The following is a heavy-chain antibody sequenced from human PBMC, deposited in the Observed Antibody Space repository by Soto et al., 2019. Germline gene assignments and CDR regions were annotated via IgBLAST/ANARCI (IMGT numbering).Heavy chain of an antibody. Sequence: SETLSLTCAVYGGSFSCYYGSWIRQPPEKGLEWIGEINHSGSTNYNPSLKSRVTISVDTSKNQFSLNLSSVTAADTAVYYCAGGRGRQQLVMSYYYGMDVWGQGTTVTVSS. CDR2: INHSGST. CDR1: GGSFSCYY. D-gene: IGHD6-13*01. V-gene: IGHV4-34*01. CDR3: AGGRGRQQLVMSYYYGMDV. J-gene: IGHJ6*02.